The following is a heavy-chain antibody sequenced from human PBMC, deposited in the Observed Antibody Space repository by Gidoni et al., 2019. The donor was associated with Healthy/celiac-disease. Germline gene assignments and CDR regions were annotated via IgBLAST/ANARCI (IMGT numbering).Heavy chain of an antibody. D-gene: IGHD3-3*01. Sequence: QVQLVQSGAEVKKPGASVKVSCKASGYTFTSYDINWVRQATGQGLEWMGWMNPNSGNTGYAQKFQGRVTMTRNTSISTAYMELSSLRSEDTAVYYCARGGRYYDFWSGYYPFDYWGQGTLVTVSS. J-gene: IGHJ4*02. V-gene: IGHV1-8*01. CDR3: ARGGRYYDFWSGYYPFDY. CDR1: GYTFTSYD. CDR2: MNPNSGNT.